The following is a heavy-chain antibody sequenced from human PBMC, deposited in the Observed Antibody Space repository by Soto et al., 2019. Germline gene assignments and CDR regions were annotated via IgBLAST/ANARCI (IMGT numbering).Heavy chain of an antibody. J-gene: IGHJ4*02. D-gene: IGHD2-21*02. V-gene: IGHV3-23*01. CDR2: IRGSGGNT. CDR1: GFTLGDYA. CDR3: AKHRSACCSGDCYEYYIDY. Sequence: EVQLLESGGGLVQPGGSLSLSCAASGFTLGDYAMSWVRQAPGKGLEWVSVIRGSGGNTYSTDSAKGRFTISRDNNRNTLYLQMNSLRAEDTAVYYCAKHRSACCSGDCYEYYIDYCGLGTLVAVSS.